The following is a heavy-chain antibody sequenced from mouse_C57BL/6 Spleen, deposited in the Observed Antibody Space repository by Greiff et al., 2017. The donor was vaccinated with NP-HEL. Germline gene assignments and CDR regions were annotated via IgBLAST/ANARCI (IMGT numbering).Heavy chain of an antibody. V-gene: IGHV1-64*01. D-gene: IGHD2-3*01. CDR3: ARTYDGYYLYYFDY. CDR1: GYTFTSYW. Sequence: QVQLQQPGAELVKPGASVKLSCKASGYTFTSYWMHWVKQRPGQGLEWIGMIHPNSGSTNYNEKFTSKATLTVDKSSRTAYMQLSSLTSEDSAVYYCARTYDGYYLYYFDYWGQGTTLTVSS. J-gene: IGHJ2*01. CDR2: IHPNSGST.